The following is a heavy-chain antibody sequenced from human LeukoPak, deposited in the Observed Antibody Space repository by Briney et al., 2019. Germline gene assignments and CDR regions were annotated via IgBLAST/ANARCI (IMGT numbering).Heavy chain of an antibody. CDR2: IRYHGSDK. Sequence: GGSLRLSCAASGFTFRSYAMSWVRQAPGKGLEWVAFIRYHGSDKFYADSVKGRFTISRDNSKNTLYLQMNSLRPEDTSVYYCARSPTSWYFDYWGQGTLVTVSS. V-gene: IGHV3-30*02. J-gene: IGHJ4*02. D-gene: IGHD2-2*01. CDR3: ARSPTSWYFDY. CDR1: GFTFRSYA.